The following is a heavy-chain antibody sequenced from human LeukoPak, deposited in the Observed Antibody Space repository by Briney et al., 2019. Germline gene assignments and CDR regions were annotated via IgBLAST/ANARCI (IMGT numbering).Heavy chain of an antibody. J-gene: IGHJ4*02. CDR1: GYTFTSYN. CDR3: ARSCGGSYRQRLDY. D-gene: IGHD2-15*01. V-gene: IGHV1-46*01. CDR2: INPSGGST. Sequence: SVTVSCTASGYTFTSYNMHWVRQAPGQGLEWMGIINPSGGSTSYAQKFQGRVTITRDTSTSTVYMELSSLRSEDTAVYYCARSCGGSYRQRLDYWGQGTLVTVSS.